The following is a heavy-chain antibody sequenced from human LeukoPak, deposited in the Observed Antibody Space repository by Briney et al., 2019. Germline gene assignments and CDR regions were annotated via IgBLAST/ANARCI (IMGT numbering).Heavy chain of an antibody. V-gene: IGHV3-21*01. J-gene: IGHJ5*02. Sequence: GGSLRLSCAASGFTFSSYAMSWVRQAPGKGLEWVSSISSTSSYIYYADSLKGRFTISRDNVKNSLYLQMNSLRAEDTAVYYCARQPGYSSSNWFDPWGQGTLVTVSS. CDR3: ARQPGYSSSNWFDP. CDR2: ISSTSSYI. D-gene: IGHD6-6*01. CDR1: GFTFSSYA.